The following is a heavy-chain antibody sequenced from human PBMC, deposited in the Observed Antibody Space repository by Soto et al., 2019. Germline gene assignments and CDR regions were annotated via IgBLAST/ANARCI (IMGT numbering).Heavy chain of an antibody. CDR3: AGGGGSMVRGVIDAFDI. V-gene: IGHV1-2*04. CDR1: GYTFTGYY. J-gene: IGHJ3*02. CDR2: INPNSGGT. D-gene: IGHD3-10*01. Sequence: QVQLVQSGAEVKKPGASVKVSCKASGYTFTGYYMHWVRQAPGQGLEWMGWINPNSGGTNYAQKFQGWVTMTRETSNITAWKELRRLRSDDTVVYCWAGGGGSMVRGVIDAFDIWGQGTMVTVSS.